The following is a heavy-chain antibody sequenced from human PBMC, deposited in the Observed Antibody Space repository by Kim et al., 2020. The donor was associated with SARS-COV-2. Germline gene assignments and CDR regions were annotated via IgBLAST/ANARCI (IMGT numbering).Heavy chain of an antibody. V-gene: IGHV1-3*01. CDR3: ARVASFGYYYDSSGDFDY. CDR2: INAGNGNT. J-gene: IGHJ4*02. D-gene: IGHD3-22*01. CDR1: GYTFTSYA. Sequence: ASVKVSCKASGYTFTSYAMHWVRQAPGQRLEWMGWINAGNGNTKYSQKFQGRVTITRDTSASTAYMELSSLRSEDTAVYYCARVASFGYYYDSSGDFDYWGQGTLVTVSS.